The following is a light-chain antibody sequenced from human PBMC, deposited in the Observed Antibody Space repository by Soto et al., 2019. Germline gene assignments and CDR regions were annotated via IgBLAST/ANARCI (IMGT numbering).Light chain of an antibody. CDR1: QGISSY. J-gene: IGKJ5*01. Sequence: AIRMTQSPSSFSASTGDRVTITCRASQGISSYLAWYQQKPGKAPKLLIYAASTLQSGVPSRFSGSGSGTDFTLTISCLQSEDFATYYFQQYYSYPSITFGQGTRLEIK. CDR3: QQYYSYPSIT. V-gene: IGKV1-8*01. CDR2: AAS.